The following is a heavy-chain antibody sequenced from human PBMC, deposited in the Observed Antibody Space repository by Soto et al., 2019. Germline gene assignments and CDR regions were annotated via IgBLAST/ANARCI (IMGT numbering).Heavy chain of an antibody. CDR2: ISGSGGSI. J-gene: IGHJ3*02. CDR3: ATNHCSSTSCYVIDAFDI. D-gene: IGHD2-2*01. V-gene: IGHV3-23*01. Sequence: PGGSLRLSCAASGFTFSSYAMSWVRQAPGKGLEWVSAISGSGGSIYYADSVKGRFTISRDNSKNTLYLQMNSLRAEDTAVYYCATNHCSSTSCYVIDAFDIWGQGTMVTVSS. CDR1: GFTFSSYA.